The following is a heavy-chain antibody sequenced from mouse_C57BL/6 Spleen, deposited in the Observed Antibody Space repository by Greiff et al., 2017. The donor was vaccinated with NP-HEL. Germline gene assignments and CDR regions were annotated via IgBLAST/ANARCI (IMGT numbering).Heavy chain of an antibody. J-gene: IGHJ3*01. D-gene: IGHD1-1*01. Sequence: QVQLQQPGTELVKPGASVKLSCKASGYTFTSYWMHWVKQRPGQGLEWIGNINPSNGGTNYNEKFKSKATLTVDKSSSTAYMQLSSLPSEDSAVYYCARGSITTVVPFAYWGQGTLVTVSA. CDR3: ARGSITTVVPFAY. CDR1: GYTFTSYW. CDR2: INPSNGGT. V-gene: IGHV1-53*01.